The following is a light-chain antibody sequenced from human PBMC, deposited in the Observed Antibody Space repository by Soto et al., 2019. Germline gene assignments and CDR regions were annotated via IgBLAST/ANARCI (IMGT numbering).Light chain of an antibody. CDR2: NNN. Sequence: QSVLTRPPSVSGAPGQRVTSSCPGSSSNIGAGYDVHWYRHLPGTAPKLLIYNNNIRPPGVPDRFSGSKSGTSASLAITGLQAEDEADYYCQSYDSSLSGYVFGTGTKVTVL. CDR3: QSYDSSLSGYV. CDR1: SSNIGAGYD. J-gene: IGLJ1*01. V-gene: IGLV1-40*01.